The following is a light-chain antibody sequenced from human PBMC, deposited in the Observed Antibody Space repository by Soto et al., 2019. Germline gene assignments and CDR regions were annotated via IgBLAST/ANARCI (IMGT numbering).Light chain of an antibody. V-gene: IGKV3-15*01. Sequence: EIVLTQSPATLSVSPGERATLSCRASQSVSSDLAWYQQKPGQPPRLFIYGASIRATGVPARFSGSGSGTEFTLTISSLQSEDFALYYCQQYNNWPATFGQGTKVDIK. CDR3: QQYNNWPAT. CDR1: QSVSSD. CDR2: GAS. J-gene: IGKJ1*01.